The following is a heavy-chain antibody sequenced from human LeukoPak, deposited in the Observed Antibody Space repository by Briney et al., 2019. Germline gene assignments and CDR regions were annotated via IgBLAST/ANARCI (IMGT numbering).Heavy chain of an antibody. D-gene: IGHD5-12*01. CDR1: GYTFTSYG. V-gene: IGHV1-18*01. Sequence: ASVKVSCKASGYTFTSYGISWVRQAPGQGLEWMGWISAYNGNTNYAQKLQGRVTMTTDTSTSTAYMELRSLRSDDTAVYYCARTSKRWLQFGAFDIWGQGTMVTASS. CDR2: ISAYNGNT. J-gene: IGHJ3*02. CDR3: ARTSKRWLQFGAFDI.